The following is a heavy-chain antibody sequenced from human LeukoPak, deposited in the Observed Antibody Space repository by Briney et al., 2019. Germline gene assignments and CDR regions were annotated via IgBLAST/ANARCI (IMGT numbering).Heavy chain of an antibody. CDR3: ATNIAAAGNSYGY. CDR1: GFTFSSYN. V-gene: IGHV3-48*04. D-gene: IGHD6-13*01. CDR2: ISSSSNTI. Sequence: AGGSLRLSCAASGFTFSSYNMNWVRQAPGKGLEWVSHISSSSNTIYYADSVKGRFTISRDNAKNSLYLQMSSLRSEDTAVYYCATNIAAAGNSYGYWGQGTLVTVSS. J-gene: IGHJ4*02.